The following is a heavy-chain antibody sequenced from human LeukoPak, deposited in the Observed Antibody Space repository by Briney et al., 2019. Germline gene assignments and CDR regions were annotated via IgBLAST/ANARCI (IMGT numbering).Heavy chain of an antibody. Sequence: PSQTLSLTCTVSGGSISSADDYWSWIRQPPGKGLEWIGYTYFTGSTYYNPSLKSRVTISVDRSKNQLSLKLSSVTAADTAVYYCARDYYGSGSYFDYWGQGTLVTVSS. CDR1: GGSISSADDY. J-gene: IGHJ4*02. D-gene: IGHD3-10*01. V-gene: IGHV4-30-4*08. CDR2: TYFTGST. CDR3: ARDYYGSGSYFDY.